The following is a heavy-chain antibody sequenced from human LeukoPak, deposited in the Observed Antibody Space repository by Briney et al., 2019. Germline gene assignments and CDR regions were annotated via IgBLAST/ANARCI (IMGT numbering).Heavy chain of an antibody. CDR3: ARGRYSYGPGGFDY. CDR1: GGSISSYY. V-gene: IGHV4-59*01. Sequence: TSETLSLTCTVSGGSISSYYWSWIRQPPGKGLEWIGYIYYSGSTNYNPSLKSRVTISVDTSKNQFSLKLSSLTAADTAVYYCARGRYSYGPGGFDYWGQGTLVTVSS. J-gene: IGHJ4*02. CDR2: IYYSGST. D-gene: IGHD5-18*01.